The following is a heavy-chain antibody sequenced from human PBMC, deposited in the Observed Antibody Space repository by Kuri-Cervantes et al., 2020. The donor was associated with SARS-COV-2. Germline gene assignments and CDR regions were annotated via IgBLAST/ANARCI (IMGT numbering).Heavy chain of an antibody. V-gene: IGHV3-33*03. CDR3: AKGSIAVAVSYFDY. D-gene: IGHD6-19*01. J-gene: IGHJ4*02. CDR2: IWYDGSNK. CDR1: GFTFSSYG. Sequence: GESLKISCVASGFTFSSYGMHWVRQAPGKGLEWVAVIWYDGSNKYYADSVKGRFTISRDNAKNTLYLQMNSLRAEDTAAYYCAKGSIAVAVSYFDYWGQGTLVTVSS.